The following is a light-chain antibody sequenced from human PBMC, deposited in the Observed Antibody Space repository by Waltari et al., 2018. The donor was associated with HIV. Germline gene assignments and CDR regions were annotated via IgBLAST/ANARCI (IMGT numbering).Light chain of an antibody. J-gene: IGLJ1*01. V-gene: IGLV2-23*02. CDR2: EVT. CDR1: SSNVRSDDL. Sequence: QSALTQPASVSGSPGQSITLSCTGTSSNVRSDDLVSWYQQHPGAAPKLIIYEVTKRPSGVSNRFSGSKSGNTASLTISGLQAEDEADYYCCSCPRSGIRYVFGTGTKVTVL. CDR3: CSCPRSGIRYV.